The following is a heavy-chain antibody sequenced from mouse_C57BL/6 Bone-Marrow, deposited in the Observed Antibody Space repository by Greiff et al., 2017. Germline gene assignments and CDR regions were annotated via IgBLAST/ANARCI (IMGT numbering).Heavy chain of an antibody. D-gene: IGHD2-1*01. V-gene: IGHV1-80*01. CDR2: ISPGAGDT. J-gene: IGHJ2*01. CDR3: ARGGVYYGKELYYFDY. CDR1: GYAFSSYW. Sequence: QVQLQQSGAELVKPGASVKISCKASGYAFSSYWLNWVKQRPGKGLEWIGQISPGAGDTNYNGKFKGKATLTADKSSSTAYMQLSSLTSEDSAVYFCARGGVYYGKELYYFDYWGQGTTLTVSS.